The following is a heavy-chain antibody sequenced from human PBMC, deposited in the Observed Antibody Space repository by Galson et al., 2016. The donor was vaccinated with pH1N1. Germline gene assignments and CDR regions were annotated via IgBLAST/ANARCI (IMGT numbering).Heavy chain of an antibody. CDR2: INPDGNVK. Sequence: SLRLSCAASGFIFTTYAMDWVRQAPGKGLEWVTFINPDGNVKWYADSVKGRFTIPRDTSKNTLFLQMNSLRPEDTAVYYCATGGDYAFLHWGQGALVTVSS. CDR3: ATGGDYAFLH. V-gene: IGHV3-30*02. J-gene: IGHJ4*02. CDR1: GFIFTTYA. D-gene: IGHD3-3*01.